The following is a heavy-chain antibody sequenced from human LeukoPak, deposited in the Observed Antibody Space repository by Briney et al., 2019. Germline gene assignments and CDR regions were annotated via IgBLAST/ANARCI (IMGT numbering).Heavy chain of an antibody. J-gene: IGHJ4*02. Sequence: SETLSLICTVSGGSISSSSYYWGWIRQPPGKGLEWIGSIYHSGSTYYNPSLKSRVTISVDTSKNQFSLKLSSVTAADTAVYYCARSGYYDSSGYFDYWGQGTLVTVSS. CDR3: ARSGYYDSSGYFDY. CDR2: IYHSGST. D-gene: IGHD3-22*01. CDR1: GGSISSSSYY. V-gene: IGHV4-39*07.